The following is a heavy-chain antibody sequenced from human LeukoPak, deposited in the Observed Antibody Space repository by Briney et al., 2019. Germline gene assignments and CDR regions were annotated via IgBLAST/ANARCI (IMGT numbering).Heavy chain of an antibody. Sequence: GGSLRLSCTASGFTFSSFAMSWVRLAPGKGLEWVSTVDHSFGTTHYADSVKGRFTISRDDSKNTVYLQMDSLRAEDTAVYYCAKSHVTTATGTGRYFDYWGQGTLVTVSS. CDR3: AKSHVTTATGTGRYFDY. CDR2: VDHSFGTT. J-gene: IGHJ4*02. V-gene: IGHV3-23*01. CDR1: GFTFSSFA. D-gene: IGHD3-9*01.